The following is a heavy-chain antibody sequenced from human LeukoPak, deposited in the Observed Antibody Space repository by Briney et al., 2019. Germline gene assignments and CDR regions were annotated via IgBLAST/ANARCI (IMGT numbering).Heavy chain of an antibody. CDR3: ARDRRYCSGGSCYSGGWFDP. J-gene: IGHJ5*02. D-gene: IGHD2-15*01. Sequence: GGSLRLSSAASGFTFSSYWRSWVRQAPGKGLEWVANIKQDGSEKYYVDSVKGRFTISRDNAKNSLYLQMNSLRAEDTAVYYCARDRRYCSGGSCYSGGWFDPWGQGTLVTVSS. V-gene: IGHV3-7*01. CDR1: GFTFSSYW. CDR2: IKQDGSEK.